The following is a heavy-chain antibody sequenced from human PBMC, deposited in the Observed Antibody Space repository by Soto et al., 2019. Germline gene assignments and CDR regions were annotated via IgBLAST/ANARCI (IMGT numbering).Heavy chain of an antibody. CDR3: ARDFSSSWSYFDY. CDR2: INHSGST. CDR1: GGSFSGYY. V-gene: IGHV4-34*01. D-gene: IGHD6-13*01. Sequence: SETLSLTCAVYGGSFSGYYWSWIRQPPGKGLEWIGEINHSGSTNYNPSLKSRVTISVDTSKNQFSLKLSSVTAADTAVYYCARDFSSSWSYFDYWGQGTLVTVSS. J-gene: IGHJ4*02.